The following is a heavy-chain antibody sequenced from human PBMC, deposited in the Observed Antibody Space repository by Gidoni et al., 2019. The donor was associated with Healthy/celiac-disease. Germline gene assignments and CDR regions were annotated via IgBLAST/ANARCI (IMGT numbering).Heavy chain of an antibody. V-gene: IGHV4-34*01. D-gene: IGHD3-16*02. CDR3: ARAVAGYDYIWGSYRYTKNFDY. CDR1: GGSFSGYY. Sequence: QVQLQQWGAGLLKPSETLSLTCAVSGGSFSGYYWRWIRQPPGTGLEWIWEISHSGSTNYNPSLKSRVTISVDTSKNQFSLKLSSVTAADTAVYYCARAVAGYDYIWGSYRYTKNFDYWGQGTLVTVSS. CDR2: ISHSGST. J-gene: IGHJ4*02.